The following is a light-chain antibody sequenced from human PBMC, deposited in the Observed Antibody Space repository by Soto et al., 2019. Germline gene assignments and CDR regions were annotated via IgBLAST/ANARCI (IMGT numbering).Light chain of an antibody. CDR2: EVT. Sequence: QSVLTQPPSASGSPGQSVTISCTGSNTDVGGYNYVSWYQQHPGKAPKVMIYEVTKRPSGVPARFSGSKSGTSASLAISGLRAEDEGHYYCASWDVSLSGWVFGGGTKLTVL. V-gene: IGLV2-8*01. J-gene: IGLJ3*02. CDR1: NTDVGGYNY. CDR3: ASWDVSLSGWV.